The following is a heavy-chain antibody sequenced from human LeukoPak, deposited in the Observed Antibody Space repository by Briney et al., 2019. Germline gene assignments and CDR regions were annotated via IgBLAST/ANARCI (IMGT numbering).Heavy chain of an antibody. Sequence: HPGGSLRLSCAASGFTFSTYAMHWVRQAPGKGLEWVAVISYDGSSKYYADSVKGRFTISRDNSKNTLYLQMNSLRAEDTAVYYCAQDHRRYSIFDYWSQGTLVTVSS. D-gene: IGHD2-15*01. V-gene: IGHV3-30*04. J-gene: IGHJ4*02. CDR3: AQDHRRYSIFDY. CDR2: ISYDGSSK. CDR1: GFTFSTYA.